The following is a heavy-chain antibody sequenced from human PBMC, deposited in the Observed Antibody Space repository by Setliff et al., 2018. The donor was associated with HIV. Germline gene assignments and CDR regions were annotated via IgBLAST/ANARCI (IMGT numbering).Heavy chain of an antibody. D-gene: IGHD5-12*01. Sequence: GASVKVSCKASGYTFTDYYMHWVRQAPGQGLEWMGWINPNSGGTNYAQKFQGRVTMTRDTSINTVYMELSRLRSDDTAVYSCAREKTDGYPWDYSYMDLWGKGTTVTVSS. CDR2: INPNSGGT. J-gene: IGHJ6*03. CDR1: GYTFTDYY. V-gene: IGHV1-2*02. CDR3: AREKTDGYPWDYSYMDL.